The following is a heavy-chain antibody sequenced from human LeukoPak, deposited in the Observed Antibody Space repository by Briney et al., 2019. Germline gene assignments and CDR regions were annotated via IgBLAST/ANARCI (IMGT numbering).Heavy chain of an antibody. J-gene: IGHJ4*02. Sequence: GASVKVSCKASGYTFTGYYIHWVRQAPGQGLEWMGWINPNSGGTNYAQEFQGRVTMTRDRSINTAYMDLRSLTYDDTAVYYCARDKPAEAALDFWGQGTLVTVSS. CDR1: GYTFTGYY. V-gene: IGHV1-2*02. CDR2: INPNSGGT. CDR3: ARDKPAEAALDF.